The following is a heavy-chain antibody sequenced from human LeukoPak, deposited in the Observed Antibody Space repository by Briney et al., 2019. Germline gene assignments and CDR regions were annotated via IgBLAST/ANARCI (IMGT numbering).Heavy chain of an antibody. Sequence: PSQTLSLTCAVYGGSFRGYYWTWVRQPPGKGLEGVVENNDSGRINYNPSLKSRVTISVDTSKTQSSLKLTSVTAADTAVYYSARRGSGSLNIQSNFDSWGQGTLVTVSS. CDR3: ARRGSGSLNIQSNFDS. V-gene: IGHV4-34*01. J-gene: IGHJ4*02. CDR2: NNDSGRI. D-gene: IGHD3-10*01. CDR1: GGSFRGYY.